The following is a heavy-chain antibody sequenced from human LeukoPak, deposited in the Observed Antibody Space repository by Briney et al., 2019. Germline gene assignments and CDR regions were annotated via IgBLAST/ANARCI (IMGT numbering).Heavy chain of an antibody. CDR3: ARVGGGELDY. CDR1: GYPLSSHD. Sequence: GGSLRLSCRPSGYPLSSHDEQGVPGARGRGLEGVSAISTAGDTYYRDSWEGRFTISREDAKNSLYLQMNSLRVGDTAVYYCARVGGGELDYWGQGTLVTVSS. J-gene: IGHJ4*02. V-gene: IGHV3-13*04. CDR2: ISTAGDT. D-gene: IGHD3-16*01.